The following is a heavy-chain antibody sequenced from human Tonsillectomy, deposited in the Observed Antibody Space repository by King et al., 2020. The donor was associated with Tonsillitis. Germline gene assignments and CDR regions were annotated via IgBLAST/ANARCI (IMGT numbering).Heavy chain of an antibody. CDR3: ARNGGFDY. Sequence: VQLQQWGAGLLKPSETLSLTCAVYGGSFSGYYWSWIRQPPGKGLEWIGEINHSGSTNYNPSLKSRVTISVDTSKNQLSLNLSSVTAADTAVYYCARNGGFDYWGPGTLVTVSS. J-gene: IGHJ4*02. CDR2: INHSGST. D-gene: IGHD2-8*01. CDR1: GGSFSGYY. V-gene: IGHV4-34*01.